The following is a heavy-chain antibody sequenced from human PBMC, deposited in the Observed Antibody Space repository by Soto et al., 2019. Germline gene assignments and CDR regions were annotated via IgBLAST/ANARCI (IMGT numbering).Heavy chain of an antibody. D-gene: IGHD2-15*01. J-gene: IGHJ6*02. V-gene: IGHV3-30*18. CDR3: AKDLRGRGRYCSGGSCPKSYYYYGMDV. CDR1: GFTFSSYG. CDR2: ISYDGSNK. Sequence: QVQLVESEGGVVQPGRSLRLSCAAAGFTFSSYGMHWVRQAPGKGLEWVAVISYDGSNKYYADSVKGRFTISRDNSKNTLYLQMNSLRAEETAVYYCAKDLRGRGRYCSGGSCPKSYYYYGMDVWGQGTTVTVSS.